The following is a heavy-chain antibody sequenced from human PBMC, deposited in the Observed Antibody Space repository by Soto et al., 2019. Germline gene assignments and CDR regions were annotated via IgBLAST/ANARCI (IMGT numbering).Heavy chain of an antibody. D-gene: IGHD6-19*01. J-gene: IGHJ4*02. V-gene: IGHV3-9*01. CDR3: AKDLAEAVAGTFDY. CDR2: ISWNSGSI. Sequence: EVQLVESGGGLVQPGRSLRLSCAASGFTFDDYAMHWVRQAPGKGLEWVSGISWNSGSIGYAESVKGRFTISRDNAKNSLYLQMNSLRAEDTALYYCAKDLAEAVAGTFDYWGQGTLVTVSS. CDR1: GFTFDDYA.